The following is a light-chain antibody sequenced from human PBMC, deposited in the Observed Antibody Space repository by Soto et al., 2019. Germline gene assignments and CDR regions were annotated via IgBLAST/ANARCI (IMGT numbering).Light chain of an antibody. CDR3: QQYNSYPYT. J-gene: IGKJ2*01. CDR2: KAS. CDR1: QSISNW. V-gene: IGKV1-5*03. Sequence: DIQMTQSPSTLSASVRDRVTITCRASQSISNWLAWYQQKPWKAPKLLMYKASDLESGVPSRFRGSGSGTEFTLSISSLQSDDFANYYCQQYNSYPYTFGQGTRLDLK.